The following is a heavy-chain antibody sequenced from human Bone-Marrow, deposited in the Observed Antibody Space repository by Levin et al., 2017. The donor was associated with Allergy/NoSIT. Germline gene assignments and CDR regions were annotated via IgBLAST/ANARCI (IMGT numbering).Heavy chain of an antibody. CDR2: IIPIFGTA. V-gene: IGHV1-69*13. D-gene: IGHD3-22*01. CDR1: GGTFSSYA. J-gene: IGHJ6*02. CDR3: ARGTLNYYGSSGDYYYYGMDV. Sequence: GASVKVSCKASGGTFSSYAISWVRQAPGQGLEWMGGIIPIFGTANYAQKFQGRVTITADESTSTAYMELSSLRSEDTAVYYCARGTLNYYGSSGDYYYYGMDVWGQGTTVTVSS.